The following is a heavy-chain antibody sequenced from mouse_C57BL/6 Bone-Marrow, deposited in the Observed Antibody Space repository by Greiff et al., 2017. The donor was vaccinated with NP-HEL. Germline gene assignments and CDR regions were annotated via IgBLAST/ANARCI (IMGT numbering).Heavy chain of an antibody. J-gene: IGHJ2*01. CDR2: ISDGGSYI. CDR3: ARGYYYGILDY. Sequence: EVKLVESGGGLVKPGGSLKLSCAASGFTFSSYAMSWVRQTPEKRLEWVATISDGGSYIYYPDNVKGRFTISRDNAKNNLYLQMSHLKSEDTAMYYCARGYYYGILDYWGQGTTLTVSS. D-gene: IGHD1-1*01. V-gene: IGHV5-4*03. CDR1: GFTFSSYA.